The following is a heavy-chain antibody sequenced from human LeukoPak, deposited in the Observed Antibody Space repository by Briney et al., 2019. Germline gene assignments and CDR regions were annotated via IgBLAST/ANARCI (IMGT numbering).Heavy chain of an antibody. CDR1: GFTFSSYS. CDR3: AAEKYRGGYYGSGSST. CDR2: ISSSSSYI. D-gene: IGHD3-10*01. V-gene: IGHV3-21*01. J-gene: IGHJ4*02. Sequence: GGSLRLSCAASGFTFSSYSMNWVRQAPGKGLEWVSSISSSSSYIYYADSVKGRFTISRDNAKSSLYLQMNSLRAEDTAVYYCAAEKYRGGYYGSGSSTWGQGTLVTVSS.